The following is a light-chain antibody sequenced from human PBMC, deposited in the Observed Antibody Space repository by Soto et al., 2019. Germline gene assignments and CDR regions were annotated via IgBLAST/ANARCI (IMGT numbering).Light chain of an antibody. CDR1: SGHSNYA. V-gene: IGLV4-69*01. CDR3: QTWGSGIVV. J-gene: IGLJ2*01. Sequence: QSVLTQSTSASASLGASVKLTCTLSSGHSNYAIAWQQQQSEKGPRYLMKLNSDGSHSKGDGIPDRFSGSSSGAERYLTISSLQSEDEADYYCQTWGSGIVVFGGGTKLTVL. CDR2: LNSDGSH.